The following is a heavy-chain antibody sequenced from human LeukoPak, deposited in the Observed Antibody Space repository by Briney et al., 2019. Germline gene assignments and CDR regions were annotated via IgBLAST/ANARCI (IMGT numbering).Heavy chain of an antibody. V-gene: IGHV3-23*01. CDR2: VSGSGGKT. D-gene: IGHD2-2*01. J-gene: IGHJ4*02. CDR3: AMLTYCSNTTCPDS. Sequence: GGSLRLSCAASGFTLSSYAMSWVRQAPGKGLEWVSVVSGSGGKTYYADSVKGRFTISRDNSKNRLYLQMSSLRAEDTAIYYCAMLTYCSNTTCPDSWGQGTLVPVSS. CDR1: GFTLSSYA.